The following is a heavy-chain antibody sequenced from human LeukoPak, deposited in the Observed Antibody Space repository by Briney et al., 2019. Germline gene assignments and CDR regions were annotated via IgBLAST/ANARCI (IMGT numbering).Heavy chain of an antibody. CDR1: GYTLTSYD. V-gene: IGHV1-8*01. J-gene: IGHJ4*02. Sequence: ASVKVSCKASGYTLTSYDINWVRQATGQGLEWMRWMNPNSGRTGYAQNFQGRITITRNTSISTAYMELSSLRSEDTAVYYCTRETSSRYFDYWGQGTLVTVSS. CDR3: TRETSSRYFDY. CDR2: MNPNSGRT.